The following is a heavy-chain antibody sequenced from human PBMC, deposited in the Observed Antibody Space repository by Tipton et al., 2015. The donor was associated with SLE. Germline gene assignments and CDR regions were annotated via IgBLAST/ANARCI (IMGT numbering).Heavy chain of an antibody. J-gene: IGHJ5*02. V-gene: IGHV4-39*01. Sequence: TLSLTCTVSGDSIYSSSFYWGWVRQPPGKGLEWVGSFYYTGRSYFNPSLKSRVTISADTSRNQFFLKVNSMTAADTAIYYCARHPPGPPLAGWVDPWGQGTLVTYSS. CDR2: FYYTGRS. CDR3: ARHPPGPPLAGWVDP. CDR1: GDSIYSSSFY.